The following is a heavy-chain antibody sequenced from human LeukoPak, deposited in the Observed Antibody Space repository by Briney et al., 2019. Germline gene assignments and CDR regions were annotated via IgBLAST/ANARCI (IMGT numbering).Heavy chain of an antibody. CDR1: GFTVSSNY. CDR2: IYSGGST. V-gene: IGHV3-66*01. D-gene: IGHD5-12*01. CDR3: ARDLFSLVYSGYDYRGGFDY. Sequence: GGSLRLSCAASGFTVSSNYMSWVRQAPGKGLEWVSVIYSGGSTYYADSVKGRFTISRDNSKNTLYLQMNSLRAEDTAVYYCARDLFSLVYSGYDYRGGFDYWGQGTLVTVSS. J-gene: IGHJ4*02.